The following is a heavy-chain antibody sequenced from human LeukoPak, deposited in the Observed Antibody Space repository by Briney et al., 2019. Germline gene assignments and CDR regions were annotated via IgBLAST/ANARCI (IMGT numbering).Heavy chain of an antibody. CDR3: ARGPRGYYYYYMDV. CDR2: IYYSGST. V-gene: IGHV4-59*01. CDR1: GGSISSYY. Sequence: SETLSLTCTVSGGSISSYYWSWIRQPPGKGLEWIGYIYYSGSTNYNPSLKSRVTISVDTSKNQFSLKLSSVTADDTAVYYCARGPRGYYYYYMDVWGKGTTVTISS. J-gene: IGHJ6*03.